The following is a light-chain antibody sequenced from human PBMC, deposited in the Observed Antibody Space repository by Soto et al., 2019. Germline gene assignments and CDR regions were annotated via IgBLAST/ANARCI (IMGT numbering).Light chain of an antibody. CDR1: SSNIGAGYD. CDR3: QSYDSSLSGLHVV. J-gene: IGLJ2*01. Sequence: QSALTQPPSVSGAPGQRVTISCTGSSSNIGAGYDVHWYQQLPGTAPKLLIYGNSNRPSGVPDRFSGSKSGTSASLAITGLQAEDEADYYCQSYDSSLSGLHVVFGGGTKLTV. CDR2: GNS. V-gene: IGLV1-40*01.